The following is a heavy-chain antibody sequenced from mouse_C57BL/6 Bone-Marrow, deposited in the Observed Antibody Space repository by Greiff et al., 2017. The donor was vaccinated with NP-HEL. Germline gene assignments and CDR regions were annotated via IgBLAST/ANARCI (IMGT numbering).Heavy chain of an antibody. CDR2: INPNNGGT. CDR1: GYTFTDYN. CDR3: ARSYYDYDEGAWFAY. J-gene: IGHJ3*01. Sequence: VQLQQSGPELVKPGASVKMSCKASGYTFTDYNMHWVKQSHGKSLEWIGYINPNNGGTSYNQKFKGKATLTVNKSSSTAYMELRSLTSEDSAVYYCARSYYDYDEGAWFAYWGQGTLVTVSA. D-gene: IGHD2-4*01. V-gene: IGHV1-22*01.